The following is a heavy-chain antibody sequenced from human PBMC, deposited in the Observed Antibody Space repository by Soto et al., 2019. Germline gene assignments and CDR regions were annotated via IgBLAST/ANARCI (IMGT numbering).Heavy chain of an antibody. V-gene: IGHV1-3*01. CDR2: INAGNGNT. CDR3: ARAFIAAAGTRGPTSMDV. J-gene: IGHJ6*02. CDR1: GSTFTSYA. Sequence: GASVKVSCKASGSTFTSYAMHWVRQAPGQRLEWMGWINAGNGNTKYSQKFQGRVTITRDTSASTAYMELSSLRSEDTAVYYCARAFIAAAGTRGPTSMDVWGQGTTVTVSS. D-gene: IGHD6-13*01.